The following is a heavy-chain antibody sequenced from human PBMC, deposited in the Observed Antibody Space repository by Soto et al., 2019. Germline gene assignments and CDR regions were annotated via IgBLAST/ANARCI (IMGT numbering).Heavy chain of an antibody. Sequence: QITLKESGPPLVKPTQTLTLTCIFSGFSFSADGVGVGWIRQPQGKAVEWLALIYWDDDTRYRPSLKSRITINKDSSKHQVVLTMTNMDPLDTATDYCARAFGGTSWPNDAFDVCSQGTMVTVSS. D-gene: IGHD3-16*01. CDR2: IYWDDDT. J-gene: IGHJ3*01. CDR3: ARAFGGTSWPNDAFDV. V-gene: IGHV2-5*02. CDR1: GFSFSADGVG.